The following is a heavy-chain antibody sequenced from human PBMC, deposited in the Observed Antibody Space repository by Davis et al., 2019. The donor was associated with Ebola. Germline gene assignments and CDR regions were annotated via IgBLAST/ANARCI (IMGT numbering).Heavy chain of an antibody. J-gene: IGHJ3*02. CDR2: INHSGST. CDR1: GGSFSGYY. CDR3: AREAYSSGWNAFDI. Sequence: MPSETLSLTCAVYGGSFSGYYWSWIRQPPGKGLGWIGEINHSGSTNYNPSLKSRVTISVDTSKKQFSLKRSSVTAADTAVYYCAREAYSSGWNAFDIWGQGTMVTVSS. D-gene: IGHD6-19*01. V-gene: IGHV4-34*01.